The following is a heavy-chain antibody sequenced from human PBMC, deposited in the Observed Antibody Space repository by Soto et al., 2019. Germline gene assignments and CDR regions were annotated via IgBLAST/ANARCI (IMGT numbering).Heavy chain of an antibody. CDR2: INPNSGGT. CDR3: ARVPTRIPGEIAAADFYYYGMDV. Sequence: GASVKVSCKASGYTFTGYYMHWVRQAPGQGLEWMGWINPNSGGTNYAQKFQGRVTMTRDTSISTAYMELSRLRSDDTAVYYCARVPTRIPGEIAAADFYYYGMDVWGQGTTVTVSS. V-gene: IGHV1-2*02. D-gene: IGHD6-13*01. J-gene: IGHJ6*02. CDR1: GYTFTGYY.